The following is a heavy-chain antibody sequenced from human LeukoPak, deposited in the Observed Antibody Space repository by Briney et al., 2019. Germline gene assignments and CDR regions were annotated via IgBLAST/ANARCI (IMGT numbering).Heavy chain of an antibody. V-gene: IGHV4-30-4*01. D-gene: IGHD3-10*01. J-gene: IGHJ5*02. CDR3: ARVSRGRITLIRGISSGFDP. CDR1: GGSIISGDYY. CDR2: IYYSGST. Sequence: SETLSLTCTVSGGSIISGDYYWSWIRQPPGMGLEWLGYIYYSGSTYYNPSLKSRVTISVDTSKNQFSLKLSSVTAADTAVYYCARVSRGRITLIRGISSGFDPWGQGTLVTVSS.